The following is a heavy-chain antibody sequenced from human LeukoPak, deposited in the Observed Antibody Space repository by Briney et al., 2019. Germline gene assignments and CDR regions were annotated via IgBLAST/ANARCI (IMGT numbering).Heavy chain of an antibody. D-gene: IGHD3-3*01. Sequence: ASVKVSCKASGDTFTTYDINWVRQAPGQGLEWMGWMNPKSGNTVYAQKFQGRVIMTRDTSKSTAYMELSSLRSEDTAVYYCGRAITTFDYYYMDVWGKGSTVTVS. CDR1: GDTFTTYD. J-gene: IGHJ6*03. CDR2: MNPKSGNT. CDR3: GRAITTFDYYYMDV. V-gene: IGHV1-8*01.